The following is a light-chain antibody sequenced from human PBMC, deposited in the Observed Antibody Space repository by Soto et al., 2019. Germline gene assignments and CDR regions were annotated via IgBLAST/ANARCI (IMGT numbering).Light chain of an antibody. J-gene: IGKJ4*01. Sequence: EIELTQSPGTLSLSPGERATLSCRASQSVSGSYLAWYQQKPGQAPRLLIYDASSRATGIPDRFSGSGSGTDFTLTISRLQPEDFAVYYCQQYASSPLTFGGGTKVELK. CDR2: DAS. CDR1: QSVSGSY. CDR3: QQYASSPLT. V-gene: IGKV3-20*01.